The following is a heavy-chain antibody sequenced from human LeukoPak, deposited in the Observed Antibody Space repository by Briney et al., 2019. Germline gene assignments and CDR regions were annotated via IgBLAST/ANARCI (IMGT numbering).Heavy chain of an antibody. CDR3: ARGAQDYYDSSGYYYSFDY. CDR1: GYTFTSYD. J-gene: IGHJ4*02. Sequence: ASVKVSCKASGYTFTSYDISWVRQAPGQGLEWMGWISAYNGNTNYAQKLQGRVTMTTDTSATTAYMEPRSLRSDDTAVYYCARGAQDYYDSSGYYYSFDYWGQGTLVTVSS. CDR2: ISAYNGNT. D-gene: IGHD3-22*01. V-gene: IGHV1-18*01.